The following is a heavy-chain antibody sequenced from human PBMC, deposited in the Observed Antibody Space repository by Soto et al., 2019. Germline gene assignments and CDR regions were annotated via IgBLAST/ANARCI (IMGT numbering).Heavy chain of an antibody. V-gene: IGHV1-69*01. Sequence: QVQLVQSGAEVKKPGSSVKVSCKSSGGTFSSYAISWVRQAPGQGLEWMGGIIPIFGTANYAQKFQGRVTITADESTSTAYMELSSLRSEDTAVYYCAVTRGAASTYYYYYGMDVWGQGTTVTVSS. J-gene: IGHJ6*02. CDR1: GGTFSSYA. CDR2: IIPIFGTA. CDR3: AVTRGAASTYYYYYGMDV. D-gene: IGHD5-18*01.